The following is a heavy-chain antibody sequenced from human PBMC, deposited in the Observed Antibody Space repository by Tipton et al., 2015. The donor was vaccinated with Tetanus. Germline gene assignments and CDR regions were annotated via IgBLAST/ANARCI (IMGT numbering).Heavy chain of an antibody. J-gene: IGHJ4*02. CDR3: TRDQAGTTFVY. CDR2: IDTNTGNP. V-gene: IGHV7-4-1*02. Sequence: QSGPEVKKPGASVKVSCKASGYSFTSSGMNWVRQAPGQGLEWMGWIDTNTGNPTYAQGFTGRFAFSLDTSVSTAYLQITSLKAEDTAVYYCTRDQAGTTFVYWGQGTLVTVSS. CDR1: GYSFTSSG. D-gene: IGHD1-1*01.